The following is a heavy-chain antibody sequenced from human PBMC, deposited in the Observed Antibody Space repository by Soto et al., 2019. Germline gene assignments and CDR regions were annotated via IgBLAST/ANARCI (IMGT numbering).Heavy chain of an antibody. CDR1: GGSISSYY. D-gene: IGHD6-13*01. V-gene: IGHV4-59*08. CDR3: ARGGSSSWY. Sequence: PSETLSLTCTVSGGSISSYYWSWIRQPPGKGLEWIGYIYYSGSTNYNPSLKSRVTISVDTSKNQFSLKLSSVTAADTAVYYCARGGSSSWYLGQGTLVTVSS. CDR2: IYYSGST. J-gene: IGHJ4*02.